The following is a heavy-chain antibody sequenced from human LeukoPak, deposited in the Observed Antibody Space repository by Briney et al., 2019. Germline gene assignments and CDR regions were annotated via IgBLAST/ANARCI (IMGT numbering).Heavy chain of an antibody. D-gene: IGHD2-15*01. CDR3: ARGGGRYCSGGSCYHTYYFDY. CDR1: GYTFTSYG. Sequence: GASVKVSCKASGYTFTSYGISWVRQALGQGLEWMGWISAYNGNTNYAQKLQGRVTMTTDTSTSTAYMELRSLRSDDTAVYYCARGGGRYCSGGSCYHTYYFDYWGQGTLVTVSS. J-gene: IGHJ4*02. V-gene: IGHV1-18*01. CDR2: ISAYNGNT.